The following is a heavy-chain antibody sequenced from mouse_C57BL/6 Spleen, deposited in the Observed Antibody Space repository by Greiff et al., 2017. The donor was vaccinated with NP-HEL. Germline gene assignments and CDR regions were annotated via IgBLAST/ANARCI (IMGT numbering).Heavy chain of an antibody. J-gene: IGHJ4*01. CDR3: ARGRELPYAMDY. CDR2: IDPSDSYT. CDR1: GYTFTSYW. V-gene: IGHV1-50*01. D-gene: IGHD2-1*01. Sequence: QVQLQQPGAELVKPGASVKLSCKASGYTFTSYWMQWVKQRPGQGLEWIGEIDPSDSYTNYNQKFKGKATLTVDTSSSTAYMQLSSLTSEDSAVYYCARGRELPYAMDYWGQGTSVTGSS.